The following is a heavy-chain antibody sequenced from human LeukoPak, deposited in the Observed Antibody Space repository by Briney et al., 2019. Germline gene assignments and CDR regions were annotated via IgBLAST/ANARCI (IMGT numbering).Heavy chain of an antibody. CDR3: AKDCDGSGSCFDY. CDR1: GFTFSSYA. V-gene: IGHV3-23*01. D-gene: IGHD3-10*01. Sequence: PGGSLRLSCAASGFTFSSYAMSWVRQAPGKGLEWVSAISGSGGSTYYADSVKGRFTISRDNSKNTLCLQMNSLRAEDTAVYYCAKDCDGSGSCFDYWGQGTLVTVSS. J-gene: IGHJ4*02. CDR2: ISGSGGST.